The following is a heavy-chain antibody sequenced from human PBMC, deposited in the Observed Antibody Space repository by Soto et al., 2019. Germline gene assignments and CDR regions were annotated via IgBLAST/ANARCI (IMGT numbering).Heavy chain of an antibody. CDR2: INGDATST. V-gene: IGHV3-74*01. Sequence: QLVESGGGLVQPGGSLRLSCAASGFTLNNYWMHWVRQAPGMGLVWVSRINGDATSTSYADCVKGRFTISRDNATNTLYLQMNSLRAADTALYYCASGDIAAETFFYYYGMDLWGQGTTVTVS. CDR3: ASGDIAAETFFYYYGMDL. J-gene: IGHJ6*02. D-gene: IGHD6-13*01. CDR1: GFTLNNYW.